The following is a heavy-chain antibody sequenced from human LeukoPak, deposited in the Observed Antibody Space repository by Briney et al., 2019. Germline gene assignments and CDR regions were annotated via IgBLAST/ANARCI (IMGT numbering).Heavy chain of an antibody. Sequence: GGSLRLPYVASGFTFDDYAMHWVRQGPGKGLEWVSGINWNSGTLGYADSVKGRFTISRDNAKNSLYLEMNSLTPDDPALYYCTKAPGYYYYYRYVWGKGSTVTVSS. V-gene: IGHV3-9*01. J-gene: IGHJ6*03. CDR1: GFTFDDYA. CDR2: INWNSGTL. CDR3: TKAPGYYYYYRYV.